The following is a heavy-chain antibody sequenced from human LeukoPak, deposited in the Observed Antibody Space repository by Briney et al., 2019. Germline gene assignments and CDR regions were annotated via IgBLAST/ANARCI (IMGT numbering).Heavy chain of an antibody. CDR3: AGFFDYPGYYFDY. Sequence: SETLSLTCAVYGGSFSGYYWSWIRQPPGKGLEWIGSIYYSGSTYYNPSLKSRVTISVDTSKNQFSLKLSSVTAADTAVYYCAGFFDYPGYYFDYWGQGTLVTVSS. D-gene: IGHD3-9*01. V-gene: IGHV4-34*01. J-gene: IGHJ4*02. CDR2: IYYSGST. CDR1: GGSFSGYY.